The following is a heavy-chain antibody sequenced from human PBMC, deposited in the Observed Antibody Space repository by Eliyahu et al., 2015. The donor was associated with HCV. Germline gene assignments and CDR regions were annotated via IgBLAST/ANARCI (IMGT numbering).Heavy chain of an antibody. Sequence: QLQLQESGPGLVKPSETLSLTCXVSGXSXSSSYYYWGWXRQPPGKGLEWIGSIYYSGSTYYNPSLKSRVTISVDTSKNQFSLKLSSVTAADTAVYFCARSGSSRALVYWGQGTLVTVSS. V-gene: IGHV4-39*01. CDR3: ARSGSSRALVY. D-gene: IGHD1-26*01. CDR1: GXSXSSSYYY. J-gene: IGHJ4*02. CDR2: IYYSGST.